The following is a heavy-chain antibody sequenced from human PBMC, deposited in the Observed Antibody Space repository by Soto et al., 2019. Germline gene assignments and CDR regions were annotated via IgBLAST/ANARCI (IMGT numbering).Heavy chain of an antibody. Sequence: GGSLRLSCVVSGFTFTSYAMSWVRQAPGKGLEWVSFISGSGDTRYYADSVEGRFTISRDNSKNTLYLQMNSLRAEDTAIYYCAKCGLVCRPGPDFWGQGTLVTVSS. J-gene: IGHJ4*02. CDR3: AKCGLVCRPGPDF. CDR1: GFTFTSYA. V-gene: IGHV3-23*01. D-gene: IGHD2-21*01. CDR2: ISGSGDTR.